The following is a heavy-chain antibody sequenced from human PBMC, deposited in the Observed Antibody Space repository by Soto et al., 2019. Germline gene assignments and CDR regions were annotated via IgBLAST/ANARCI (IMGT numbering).Heavy chain of an antibody. Sequence: GGSLRLSCAASGFTFSGYWMHWVRQAPGKGLVWVSRINSDGGSTNYADSVKGRFTISRDNAENTLYLQMNSLRAEDTAVYYCAREADSSGYLFDYWGQGTLVTVSS. CDR1: GFTFSGYW. CDR3: AREADSSGYLFDY. D-gene: IGHD3-22*01. CDR2: INSDGGST. V-gene: IGHV3-74*01. J-gene: IGHJ4*02.